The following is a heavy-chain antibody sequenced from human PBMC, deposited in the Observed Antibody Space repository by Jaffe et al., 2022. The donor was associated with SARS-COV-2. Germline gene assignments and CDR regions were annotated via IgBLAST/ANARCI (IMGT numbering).Heavy chain of an antibody. CDR3: ARDKPRGYNLFDY. J-gene: IGHJ4*02. D-gene: IGHD1-1*01. V-gene: IGHV3-21*01. CDR2: ISSSSSYI. CDR1: GFTFSSYS. Sequence: EVQLVESGGGLVKPGGSLRLSCAASGFTFSSYSMNWVRQAPGKGLEWVSSISSSSSYIYYADSVKGRFTISRDNAKNSLYLQMNSLRAEDTAVYYCARDKPRGYNLFDYWGQGTLVTVSS.